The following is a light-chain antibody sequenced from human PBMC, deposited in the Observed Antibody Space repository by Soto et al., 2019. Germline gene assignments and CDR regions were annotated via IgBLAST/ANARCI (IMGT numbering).Light chain of an antibody. J-gene: IGKJ1*01. CDR3: MQALQIPQT. Sequence: DIVMTQSPLSLPVTPGEPASITCRSSQSLLHSNGYNYVYWYLQKPGQSPQLLISLGSNRASGVPHGFSGDGSGTDFTLNISRVEAEDVGVYYCMQALQIPQTFGQGTKVEIK. CDR1: QSLLHSNGYNY. V-gene: IGKV2-28*01. CDR2: LGS.